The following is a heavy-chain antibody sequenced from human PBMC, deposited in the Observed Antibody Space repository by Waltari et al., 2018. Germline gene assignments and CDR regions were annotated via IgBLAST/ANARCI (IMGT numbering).Heavy chain of an antibody. CDR1: GFTFSRHA. V-gene: IGHV3-30-3*01. CDR2: ISYDGSNK. Sequence: QVQLVESGGGVVQPGRSLRLSCAASGFTFSRHAMHWVRQAPGKGLGWVAVISYDGSNKYYADSVKGRFTISRDNSKNTLYLQMNSLRAEDTAVYYCARDGPYSSGWLFDYWGQGTLVTVSS. CDR3: ARDGPYSSGWLFDY. D-gene: IGHD6-19*01. J-gene: IGHJ4*02.